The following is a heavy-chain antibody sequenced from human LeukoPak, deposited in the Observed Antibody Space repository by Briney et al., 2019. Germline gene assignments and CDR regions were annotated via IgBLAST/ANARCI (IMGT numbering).Heavy chain of an antibody. CDR2: IYYSGST. D-gene: IGHD3-16*01. J-gene: IGHJ4*02. V-gene: IGHV4-59*01. CDR1: GGSISSYY. CDR3: ARATYPAYFDY. Sequence: SETLSLTCTVSGGSISSYYWSWIRQPPGKGLEWIGYIYYSGSTNYNPSLKSRVTISVDTSKNQFSLKLSSVTAADTAVYYCARATYPAYFDYWGQGTLVTVSS.